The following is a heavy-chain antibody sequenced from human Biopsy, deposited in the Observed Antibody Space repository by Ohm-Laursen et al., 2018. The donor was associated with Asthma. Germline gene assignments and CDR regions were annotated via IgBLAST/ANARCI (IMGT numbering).Heavy chain of an antibody. J-gene: IGHJ4*02. CDR2: INPSGGST. CDR3: ARRGITGTTLDY. V-gene: IGHV1-46*01. D-gene: IGHD1-7*01. CDR1: GYTFTSYF. Sequence: ASVSVSCKASGYTFTSYFMHSVRQAPGQGLEWMGVINPSGGSTNYAQKFQGRVTMTRDTSTSTVYMELSRLRSEDTAVYYCARRGITGTTLDYWGQGTLVTVSS.